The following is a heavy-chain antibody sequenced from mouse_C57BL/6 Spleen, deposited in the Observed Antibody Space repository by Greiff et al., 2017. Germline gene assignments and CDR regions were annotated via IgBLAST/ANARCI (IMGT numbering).Heavy chain of an antibody. Sequence: EVQVVESEGGLVQPGSSMKLSCTASGFTFSDYYMAWVRQVPEKGLEWVANINYDGSSTYYLDSLKSRFIISRDNAKNILYLQMSSLKSEDTATYYCARNWENYAMDYWGQGTSVTVSS. V-gene: IGHV5-16*01. CDR3: ARNWENYAMDY. J-gene: IGHJ4*01. CDR2: INYDGSST. CDR1: GFTFSDYY. D-gene: IGHD4-1*01.